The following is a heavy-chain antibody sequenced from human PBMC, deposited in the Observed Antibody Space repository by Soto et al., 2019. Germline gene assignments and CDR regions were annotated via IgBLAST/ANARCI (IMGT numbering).Heavy chain of an antibody. CDR3: AKFIYRTWLGFFDY. CDR2: ISGSGRST. D-gene: IGHD6-19*01. CDR1: GFTFSSYA. Sequence: EVQLLESGGGLVQPGGSLRLSCAASGFTFSSYAMSWVRQAPGKGLEWVSAISGSGRSTYYPDSVKGRFPISRDNSKNTLYLQMNSLRAEDTAVYYCAKFIYRTWLGFFDYWGQGTLVTVSS. V-gene: IGHV3-23*01. J-gene: IGHJ4*02.